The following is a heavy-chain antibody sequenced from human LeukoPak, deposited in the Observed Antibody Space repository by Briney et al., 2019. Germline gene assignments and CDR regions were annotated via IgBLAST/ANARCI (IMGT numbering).Heavy chain of an antibody. CDR3: AKQLGYCSDGSCYFPY. V-gene: IGHV3-23*01. CDR2: ISNNGGYT. D-gene: IGHD2-15*01. J-gene: IGHJ4*02. Sequence: GGSLRLSCAASGFTFSSSAMSWVRQAPGKGLGWVSAISNNGGYTYYADSVQGRFTIPRDNSKSTLCLQMNSLRAEDTAVYYCAKQLGYCSDGSCYFPYWGQGTLVTVSS. CDR1: GFTFSSSA.